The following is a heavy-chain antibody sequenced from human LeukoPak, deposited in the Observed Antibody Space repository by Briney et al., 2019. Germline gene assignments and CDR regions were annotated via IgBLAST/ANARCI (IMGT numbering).Heavy chain of an antibody. J-gene: IGHJ1*01. CDR1: GFSFSDYD. D-gene: IGHD3-16*01. CDR2: ISGRSSHV. V-gene: IGHV3-21*01. Sequence: PGGSLRLSCSASGFSFSDYDMNWVRQAPGKGLEWVSAISGRSSHVYYGESVKGRFTISRDNVKNSLYLQLDSLGVEDTAVYYCGRAFPPLRTSSAGDLWGQGTLVTASS. CDR3: GRAFPPLRTSSAGDL.